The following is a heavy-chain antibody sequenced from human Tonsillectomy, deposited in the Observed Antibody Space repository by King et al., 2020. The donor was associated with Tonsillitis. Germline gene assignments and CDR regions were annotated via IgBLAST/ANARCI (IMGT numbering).Heavy chain of an antibody. CDR1: GFTFSSYA. Sequence: VQLVESGGGVVQPGRSLRLSCAASGFTFSSYAMHWVRQAPGKGLEWVSVIAYDANNKYYTDSVKGRFTISRDNSKKTLYLQMNSLRAEDTAVYYCAGGSGWYWGPFDYWGQGTLVTVSS. J-gene: IGHJ4*02. D-gene: IGHD6-19*01. CDR2: IAYDANNK. V-gene: IGHV3-30*04. CDR3: AGGSGWYWGPFDY.